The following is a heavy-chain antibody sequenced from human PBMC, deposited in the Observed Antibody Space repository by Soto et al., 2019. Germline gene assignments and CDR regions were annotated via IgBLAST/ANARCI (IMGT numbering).Heavy chain of an antibody. CDR3: ARAEDIVVVTATPETVYFDY. Sequence: QVQLVQSGAEVKKPGASVKVSCKASGYTFTSYGISWVRQAPGQGLEWMGWISAYNGNTNYAQKLQGRVTMTTDTSTSTAYMELTSLRSDDTAVYYCARAEDIVVVTATPETVYFDYWGQGTLVTVSS. CDR2: ISAYNGNT. V-gene: IGHV1-18*01. J-gene: IGHJ4*02. CDR1: GYTFTSYG. D-gene: IGHD2-21*02.